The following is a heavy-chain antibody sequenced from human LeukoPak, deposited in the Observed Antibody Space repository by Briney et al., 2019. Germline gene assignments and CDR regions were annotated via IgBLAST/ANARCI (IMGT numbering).Heavy chain of an antibody. CDR1: GFTFSSYG. CDR2: IRYDGSNK. Sequence: HAGGSLRLSCAASGFTFSSYGMHWVRQAPGKGLEWVAFIRYDGSNKYYADSVKGRFTISRDNSKNTLYLQMNSLRAEDTAVYYCAKALYSSSWPFIYFDYWGQGTLVTVSS. V-gene: IGHV3-30*02. CDR3: AKALYSSSWPFIYFDY. D-gene: IGHD6-13*01. J-gene: IGHJ4*02.